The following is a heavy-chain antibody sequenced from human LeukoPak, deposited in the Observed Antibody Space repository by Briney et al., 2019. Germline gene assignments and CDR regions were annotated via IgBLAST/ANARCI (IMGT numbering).Heavy chain of an antibody. J-gene: IGHJ4*02. V-gene: IGHV4-39*07. D-gene: IGHD5-18*01. CDR1: GGSISSRGYY. CDR2: IYYSGST. Sequence: SETLSLTCTVSGGSISSRGYYWSWIRQPPGKGLEWIGSIYYSGSTNYNPSLKSRVTISVDTSKNQFSLKLSSVTAADTAVYYCARGRGYSYGYPFDSWGQGTLVTVSS. CDR3: ARGRGYSYGYPFDS.